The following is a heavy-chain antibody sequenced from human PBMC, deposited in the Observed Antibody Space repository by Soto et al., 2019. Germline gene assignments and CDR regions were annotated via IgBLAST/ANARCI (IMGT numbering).Heavy chain of an antibody. Sequence: QVQLVQCGAEVKKPGASVKVSCKASGYTFTSYDITWVRRATGQGLEWMGWMNPSTGNTDSAEKFQGRLTMSRNTSKSTVYMELSSLSFAATAVYYCARGRIIVAGGFDTWGQGTLVTVAS. J-gene: IGHJ5*02. CDR1: GYTFTSYD. V-gene: IGHV1-8*01. D-gene: IGHD5-12*01. CDR3: ARGRIIVAGGFDT. CDR2: MNPSTGNT.